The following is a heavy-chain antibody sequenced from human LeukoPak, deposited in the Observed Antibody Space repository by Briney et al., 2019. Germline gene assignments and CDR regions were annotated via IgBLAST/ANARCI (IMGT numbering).Heavy chain of an antibody. Sequence: GRSLRLSCAASGFTFDDYAMHWVRQAPGKGLEWVSGISWNSGSIGYADSVKGRFTISRDNAKNSLYLQMNSLRAEDTALYYCAKVSLGYCSGGSCYSVFDYYGMDVWGQGTTVTVSS. J-gene: IGHJ6*02. CDR3: AKVSLGYCSGGSCYSVFDYYGMDV. D-gene: IGHD2-15*01. V-gene: IGHV3-9*01. CDR2: ISWNSGSI. CDR1: GFTFDDYA.